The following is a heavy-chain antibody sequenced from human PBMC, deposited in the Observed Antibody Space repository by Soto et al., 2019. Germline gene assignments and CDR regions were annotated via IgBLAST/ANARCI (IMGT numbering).Heavy chain of an antibody. J-gene: IGHJ4*02. D-gene: IGHD1-1*01. CDR1: VVSVMNYY. CDR2: ISHTGKT. Sequence: PSETVSLTCIVSVVSVMNYYWTCIRHTPGKGLEWIGDISHTGKTNYNPSLESRVAIAVDLSENQFSLKLRSVTAADSALYFCARETWNTNGRNFRLERWGQGTLVTVSS. V-gene: IGHV4-59*02. CDR3: ARETWNTNGRNFRLER.